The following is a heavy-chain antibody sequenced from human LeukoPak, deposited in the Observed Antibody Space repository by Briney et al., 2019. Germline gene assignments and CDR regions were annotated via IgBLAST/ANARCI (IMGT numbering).Heavy chain of an antibody. CDR1: GFAFSTYG. J-gene: IGHJ4*02. D-gene: IGHD4-23*01. Sequence: GGSLRLSCAASGFAFSTYGMHWVRQAPGKGLEWVAFIRYDESKTYYADSVRGRFIISRDNSKNTLYLQMNGLRVADTAIYYCAKGYGGSHFDYWGQGALVAVSS. V-gene: IGHV3-30*02. CDR2: IRYDESKT. CDR3: AKGYGGSHFDY.